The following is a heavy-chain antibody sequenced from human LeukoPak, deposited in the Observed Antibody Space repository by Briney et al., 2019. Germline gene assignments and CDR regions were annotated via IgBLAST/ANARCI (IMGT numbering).Heavy chain of an antibody. CDR1: GFTFSSYW. CDR2: LISDGSSA. CDR3: VRDSRYCPDV. Sequence: GGSLTLSCAASGFTFSSYWMHWVRQAPGKGLVWVSRLISDGSSASYADSVKGRFTISRDNTKNILYLQMNSLRAEDTAVYYCVRDSRYCPDVWGQGTTVTVSS. D-gene: IGHD2-8*02. V-gene: IGHV3-74*01. J-gene: IGHJ6*02.